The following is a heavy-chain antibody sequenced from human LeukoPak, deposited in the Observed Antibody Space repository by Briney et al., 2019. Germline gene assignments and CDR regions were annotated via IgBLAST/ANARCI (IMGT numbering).Heavy chain of an antibody. CDR1: GFTFSSYW. V-gene: IGHV3-74*01. CDR3: ARDRARIVVVGDYYYYYGMDV. D-gene: IGHD2-15*01. J-gene: IGHJ6*02. Sequence: QPGGSLRLSCAASGFTFSSYWMHWVRQAPGKGLVWVSRINSDGSSTSYADSVKGRFTISRDNAKNTLYLQMNSLRAEDTAVYYCARDRARIVVVGDYYYYYGMDVWGQGTTVTVSS. CDR2: INSDGSST.